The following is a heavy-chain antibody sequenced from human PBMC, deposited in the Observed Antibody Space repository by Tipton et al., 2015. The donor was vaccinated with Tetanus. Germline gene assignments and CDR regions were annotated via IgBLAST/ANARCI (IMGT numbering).Heavy chain of an antibody. CDR3: ARDRGDYIYYGMDV. CDR1: GYTFTGYY. D-gene: IGHD3-22*01. V-gene: IGHV1-2*02. Sequence: QVQLVQSGAEMKKPGASVKVSCKASGYTFTGYYIYWVRQAPGQGLEWMGWIDPNSGGTVYAQKFQGRVTMTRDTSISTAYMERRSLRSDDTGVFYCARDRGDYIYYGMDVWGPGTTVTVS. CDR2: IDPNSGGT. J-gene: IGHJ6*02.